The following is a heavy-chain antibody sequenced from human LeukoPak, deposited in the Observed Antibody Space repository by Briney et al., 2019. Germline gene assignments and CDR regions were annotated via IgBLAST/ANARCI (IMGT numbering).Heavy chain of an antibody. D-gene: IGHD2-8*01. V-gene: IGHV3-21*01. CDR2: LSASTTYI. J-gene: IGHJ4*02. CDR3: ARGQNGFDY. CDR1: GFTFSGYN. Sequence: GGSLRLSCAASGFTFSGYNMNWVRQAPRKGLEWVSSLSASTTYIYYADSVKGRFTISRDNAKNSLYLQMNSLRGEDTAVYYCARGQNGFDYWGQGTLVTVSS.